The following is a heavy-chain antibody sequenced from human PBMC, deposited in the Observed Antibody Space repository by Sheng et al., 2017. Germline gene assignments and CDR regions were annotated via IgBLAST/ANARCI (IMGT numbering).Heavy chain of an antibody. CDR1: GYTFTSYG. Sequence: QVQLVQSGAEVKKPGASVKVSCKASGYTFTSYGISWVRQAPGQGLEWMGWISAYNGNTNYAQKLQGRVTMTTDTSTSTAYMELRSLRSDDTAVYYXATIGTYSSSWADAFDIWAKGQWSPSLQ. CDR3: ATIGTYSSSWADAFDI. CDR2: ISAYNGNT. D-gene: IGHD6-13*01. J-gene: IGHJ3*02. V-gene: IGHV1-18*01.